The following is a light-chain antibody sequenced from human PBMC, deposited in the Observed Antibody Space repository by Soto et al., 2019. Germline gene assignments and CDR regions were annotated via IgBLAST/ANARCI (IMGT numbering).Light chain of an antibody. CDR1: QSINAW. CDR3: QQYHRYST. Sequence: DIHMTQAPSTLSASVGDRVTITCRASQSINAWLAWYQQKPGKAPKLLIYDVSTLASGVPSRFSGSASGTEFTLTICNLESDDFASYYCQQYHRYSTFGQGTRVDIK. CDR2: DVS. J-gene: IGKJ1*01. V-gene: IGKV1-5*01.